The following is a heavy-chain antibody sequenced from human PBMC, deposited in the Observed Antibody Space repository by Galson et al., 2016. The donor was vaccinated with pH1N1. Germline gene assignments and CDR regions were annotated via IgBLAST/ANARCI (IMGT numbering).Heavy chain of an antibody. D-gene: IGHD5-12*01. CDR2: ILYDGTNE. Sequence: SLRLSCAASGFTFTSYAMHWVRQAPGKGLEWVAVILYDGTNEYYADSVKGRFTISRDKTQSTVYLQMNSLRTEDTAVYYWARDSEYSGHEGFHWAQGTLGIVSS. J-gene: IGHJ4*02. CDR1: GFTFTSYA. CDR3: ARDSEYSGHEGFH. V-gene: IGHV3-30*04.